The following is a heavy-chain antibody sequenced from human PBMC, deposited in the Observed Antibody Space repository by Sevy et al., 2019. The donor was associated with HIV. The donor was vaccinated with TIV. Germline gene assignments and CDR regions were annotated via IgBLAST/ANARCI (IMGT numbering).Heavy chain of an antibody. D-gene: IGHD3-16*01. CDR1: GFTVSHND. CDR2: IYSGGTT. J-gene: IGHJ3*02. V-gene: IGHV3-53*01. CDR3: ARGGMITAVVTDAFVI. Sequence: GGSLRLSCAASGFTVSHNDMSWVRQAPGKGLEWVSVIYSGGTTYYADSVKGQFTISRDNSKNTLYLQLNSLRAEDTAVYYCARGGMITAVVTDAFVIWGQGTLVTVSS.